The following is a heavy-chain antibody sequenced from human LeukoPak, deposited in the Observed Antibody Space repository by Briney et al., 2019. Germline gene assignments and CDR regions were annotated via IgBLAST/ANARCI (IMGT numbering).Heavy chain of an antibody. J-gene: IGHJ4*02. D-gene: IGHD3-10*01. CDR2: RRYDGSNK. V-gene: IGHV3-30*02. CDR3: VKNRGDGYPTHFDY. CDR1: GLTFSRYA. Sequence: GGSLRLSCAESGLTFSRYAMHWVRQAPGKGREWVAFRRYDGSNKYYANSVKGRFTISRYNSKNTLYLQMNSLRPEDTAVYYRVKNRGDGYPTHFDYWGQGTLFTVSS.